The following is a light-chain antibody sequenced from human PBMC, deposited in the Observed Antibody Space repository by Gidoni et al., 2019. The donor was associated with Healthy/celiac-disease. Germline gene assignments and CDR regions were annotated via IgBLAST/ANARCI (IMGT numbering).Light chain of an antibody. CDR3: QQYNSYWT. Sequence: DIQMTQSPSTLSASVGDRVTITCRASQSISSWLAWYQQKPGKAPKLLIYDASSLERGVPSRFSGSGSGTEFTLTISSLQPDDFATYYGQQYNSYWTFGQGTKVEIK. J-gene: IGKJ1*01. CDR2: DAS. CDR1: QSISSW. V-gene: IGKV1-5*01.